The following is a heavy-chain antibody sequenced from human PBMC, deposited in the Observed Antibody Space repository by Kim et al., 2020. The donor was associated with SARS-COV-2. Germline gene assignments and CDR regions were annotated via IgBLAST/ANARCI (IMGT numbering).Heavy chain of an antibody. D-gene: IGHD1-7*01. CDR1: GGSFSGYY. CDR3: ARRTYRNWNSINWFDP. Sequence: SETLSLTCAVYGGSFSGYYWSWIRQPPGKGLEWIGEINHSGSTNYNPSLKSRVTISVDTSKNQFSLKLSSVTAADTAVYYCARRTYRNWNSINWFDPWGQGTLVTVSS. V-gene: IGHV4-34*01. CDR2: INHSGST. J-gene: IGHJ5*02.